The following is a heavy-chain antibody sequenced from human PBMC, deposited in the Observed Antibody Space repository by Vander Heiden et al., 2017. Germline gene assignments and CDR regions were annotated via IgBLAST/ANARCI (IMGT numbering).Heavy chain of an antibody. V-gene: IGHV3-23*01. Sequence: VQLLESGGGVVQPGGSLSPSCAASGLTFSSTAMTWVRLAPGKGLEWVSVISGSGSNTYYADSVKGRFTISRDNTKNTLYLQMSSLRAEDTAVYYCAKEFGDNGFYYGLDVWGQGTTVTVSS. CDR3: AKEFGDNGFYYGLDV. J-gene: IGHJ6*02. D-gene: IGHD3-10*01. CDR2: ISGSGSNT. CDR1: GLTFSSTA.